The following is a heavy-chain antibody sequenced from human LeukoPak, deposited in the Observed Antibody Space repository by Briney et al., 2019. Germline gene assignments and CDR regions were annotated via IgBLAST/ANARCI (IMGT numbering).Heavy chain of an antibody. J-gene: IGHJ4*02. CDR3: TKGRGRYSYGYGDYFDY. CDR1: GFTFDEYA. V-gene: IGHV3-9*01. D-gene: IGHD5-18*01. Sequence: GRSLRLSCAASGFTFDEYAIHWVRQAPEKGLEWVSGISWNSGSIGYADSVKGRFTISRDNAKNSLYLQMNSLRAEDTAFYYCTKGRGRYSYGYGDYFDYWGQGTLVTVSS. CDR2: ISWNSGSI.